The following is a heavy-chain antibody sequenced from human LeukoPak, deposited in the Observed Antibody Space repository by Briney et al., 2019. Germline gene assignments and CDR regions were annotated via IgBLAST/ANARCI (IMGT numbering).Heavy chain of an antibody. J-gene: IGHJ4*02. Sequence: SGTLSLTCAVSGGSISSSNWWSWVRQPPGKGLEWIGEIYHSGSTNYNPSLKSRVTISVDTSKNQFSLKLSSVTAADTAMYYCARDLGYGDGFDYWGQGTLVTVSS. D-gene: IGHD4-17*01. CDR3: ARDLGYGDGFDY. CDR2: IYHSGST. CDR1: GGSISSSNW. V-gene: IGHV4-4*02.